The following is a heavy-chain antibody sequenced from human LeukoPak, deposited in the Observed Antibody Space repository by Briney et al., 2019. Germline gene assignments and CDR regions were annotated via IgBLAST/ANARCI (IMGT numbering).Heavy chain of an antibody. Sequence: ASMKVSCKASGYTFTSYGISWVRQAPGQGLEWMGWISAYNGNTNYAQKFQGRVTMTTDTSTSTAYMELRSLRSDDTAVYYCARELAATDTTYLDYWGQGTLVTVSS. V-gene: IGHV1-18*01. J-gene: IGHJ4*02. CDR2: ISAYNGNT. D-gene: IGHD1-14*01. CDR3: ARELAATDTTYLDY. CDR1: GYTFTSYG.